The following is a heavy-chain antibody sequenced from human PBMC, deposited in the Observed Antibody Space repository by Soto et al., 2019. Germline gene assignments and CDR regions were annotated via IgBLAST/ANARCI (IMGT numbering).Heavy chain of an antibody. J-gene: IGHJ3*02. CDR1: GFTFSDYY. CDR3: ARDQVAVAGDAFDI. Sequence: GGPLRLSCAASGFTFSDYYRSWIRQAPGKGLEWVSYISSSGSTIYYADSVEGRFTISRDNAKNSLYLQMNSLRAEDTAVYYCARDQVAVAGDAFDIWGQGTMVTVSS. D-gene: IGHD6-19*01. V-gene: IGHV3-11*01. CDR2: ISSSGSTI.